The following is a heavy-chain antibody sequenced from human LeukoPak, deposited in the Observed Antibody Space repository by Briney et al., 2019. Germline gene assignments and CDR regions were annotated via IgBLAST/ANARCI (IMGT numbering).Heavy chain of an antibody. Sequence: SETLSLTCTVSGGSISSYYWSWIRQPPGKGPEWIGYVYSSGNTNCNPSLKSRVTISVDTSKNQFSLKLSSVTAADTAVYYCARDSSDWYKGWFDPWGQGTLVTVSS. V-gene: IGHV4-59*01. CDR2: VYSSGNT. CDR1: GGSISSYY. J-gene: IGHJ5*02. D-gene: IGHD6-19*01. CDR3: ARDSSDWYKGWFDP.